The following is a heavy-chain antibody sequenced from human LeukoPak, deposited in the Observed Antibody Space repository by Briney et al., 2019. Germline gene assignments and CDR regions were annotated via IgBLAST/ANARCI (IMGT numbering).Heavy chain of an antibody. J-gene: IGHJ6*01. D-gene: IGHD5-18*01. CDR1: GFTFSSYG. V-gene: IGHV3-30*18. CDR2: ISYDGSNK. Sequence: GGSLRLSCADSGFTFSSYGMHWVRQAPGKGLEWVAVISYDGSNKYYADSVKGRFTISRDNSKNTLYLQMNSLRAEDTAVYYCAKDAPLDTAMVLYYGMHVAGQGTTVTVSS. CDR3: AKDAPLDTAMVLYYGMHV.